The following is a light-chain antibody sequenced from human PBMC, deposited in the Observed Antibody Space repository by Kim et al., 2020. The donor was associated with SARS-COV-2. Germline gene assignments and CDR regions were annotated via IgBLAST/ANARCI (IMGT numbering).Light chain of an antibody. CDR1: QGFSSNY. CDR2: GAS. V-gene: IGKV3-20*01. Sequence: APGERATLSCRASQGFSSNYFALYQQKPGQAPRLLIYGASSRATGIPDRFSGSGSGTDFTLTISRLEPDDFSVYYCQQYGSSPRTFGQGTKVDIK. J-gene: IGKJ1*01. CDR3: QQYGSSPRT.